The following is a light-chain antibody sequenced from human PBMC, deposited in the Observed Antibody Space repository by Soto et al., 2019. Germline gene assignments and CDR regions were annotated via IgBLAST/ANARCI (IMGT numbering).Light chain of an antibody. V-gene: IGKV3D-15*01. J-gene: IGKJ4*01. CDR1: QSVSSN. CDR3: QQYNSWPLT. CDR2: GAS. Sequence: EIVMTQSPATLSVSPGERATLSCRASQSVSSNLAWYQHKPGQVPRLLIYGASTRATGIPDRFSGSGSGTEFTLTISSLQSEDFAVYYCQQYNSWPLTFGGGTKVEIK.